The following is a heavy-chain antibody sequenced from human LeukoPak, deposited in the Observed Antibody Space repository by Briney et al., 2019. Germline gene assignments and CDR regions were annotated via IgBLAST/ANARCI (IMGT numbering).Heavy chain of an antibody. J-gene: IGHJ4*02. D-gene: IGHD3-22*01. CDR2: ISYDGSNK. CDR1: GFTFSSYA. CDR3: ARDQVSHPQFTMIVY. V-gene: IGHV3-30-3*01. Sequence: RAGGSLRLSCAASGFTFSSYAMHWVRQAPGKGLEWVAVISYDGSNKYYADSVKGRFTISRDNSKNTLYLQMNSLRAEDTAVYYCARDQVSHPQFTMIVYWGQGTLVTVSP.